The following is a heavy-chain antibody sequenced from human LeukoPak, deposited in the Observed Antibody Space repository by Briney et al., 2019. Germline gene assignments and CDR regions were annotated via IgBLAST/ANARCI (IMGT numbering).Heavy chain of an antibody. CDR1: GGSFSGYY. V-gene: IGHV4-34*01. CDR3: ARDSHLPYCGGDCYPDH. CDR2: INHSGST. J-gene: IGHJ4*02. Sequence: PSETLSLTCAVYGGSFSGYYWSWIRQPPGKGLEWIGEINHSGSTNYNPSLKSRVTISVDTSKNQFSLKLSSVTAADTAVYYCARDSHLPYCGGDCYPDHWGQGTLVTVSS. D-gene: IGHD2-21*02.